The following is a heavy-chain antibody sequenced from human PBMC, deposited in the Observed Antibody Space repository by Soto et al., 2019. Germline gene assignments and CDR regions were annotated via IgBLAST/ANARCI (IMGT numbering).Heavy chain of an antibody. Sequence: ASVTVSCKASGYTFTSYAMHWVRQAPGQRLEWMGWINAGNGNTKYSQKFQGRVTITRDTSASTAYMELSSLRSEDTAVYYCARDPDCYGSGSYYNGDYWGQGTLVTVSS. J-gene: IGHJ4*02. CDR3: ARDPDCYGSGSYYNGDY. D-gene: IGHD3-10*01. V-gene: IGHV1-3*01. CDR1: GYTFTSYA. CDR2: INAGNGNT.